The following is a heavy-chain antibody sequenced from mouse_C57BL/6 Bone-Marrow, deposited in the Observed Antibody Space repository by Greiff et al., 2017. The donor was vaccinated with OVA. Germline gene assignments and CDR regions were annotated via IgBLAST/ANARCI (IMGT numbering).Heavy chain of an antibody. CDR3: ARAPNWDVDAMGC. CDR1: GFTFSSYA. J-gene: IGHJ4*01. D-gene: IGHD4-1*01. Sequence: EVTLVESGGGLVKPGGSLKLSCAASGFTFSSYAMSWVRQTPEKRLEWVATISDGGSYTYYPDNVKGRFTMSGDNAKNNLYLQLSHLKSEDTAMYYCARAPNWDVDAMGCWGQGTSVTVSS. V-gene: IGHV5-4*03. CDR2: ISDGGSYT.